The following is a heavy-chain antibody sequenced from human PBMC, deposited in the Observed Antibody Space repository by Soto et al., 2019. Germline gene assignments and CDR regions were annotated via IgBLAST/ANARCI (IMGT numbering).Heavy chain of an antibody. J-gene: IGHJ6*02. D-gene: IGHD3-3*01. CDR1: GFTFSSYS. CDR3: AKDLGQDDFWSGYYRYYYYYGMDV. Sequence: GGSLRLSCAASGFTFSSYSMHWVRQAPGKGLVWVAVISYDGSNKYYADSVKGRFTISRDNSKNTLYLQMNSLRAEDTAVYYCAKDLGQDDFWSGYYRYYYYYGMDVWGQGTTVTVSS. CDR2: ISYDGSNK. V-gene: IGHV3-30*18.